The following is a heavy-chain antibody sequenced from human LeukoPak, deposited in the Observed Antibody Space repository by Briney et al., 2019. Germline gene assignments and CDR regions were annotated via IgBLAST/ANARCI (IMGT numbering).Heavy chain of an antibody. CDR3: ARMVGDSGWFDY. CDR1: GGSISSSSYY. D-gene: IGHD6-19*01. CDR2: IYYSGST. V-gene: IGHV4-39*01. Sequence: SETLSLTCTVSGGSISSSSYYWGWIRQPPGKGLEWIGSIYYSGSTYYNPSLKGRVTISVDTSKNQFSLKLSSVTAADTAVYYCARMVGDSGWFDYWGQGTLVTVSS. J-gene: IGHJ4*02.